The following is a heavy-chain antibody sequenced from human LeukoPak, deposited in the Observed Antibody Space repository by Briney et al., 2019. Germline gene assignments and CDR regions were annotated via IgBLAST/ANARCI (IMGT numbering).Heavy chain of an antibody. J-gene: IGHJ4*02. CDR1: GFTVSSHY. D-gene: IGHD3-16*01. Sequence: PGGSLRLSCAASGFTVSSHYMTWVRQAPGRGLEWVSLIWYDGSNKYYADSVKGRFTISRDNSKNTLSLQMNSLRAEDTAVYYCARDWGKGDYWGQGTLVTVSS. V-gene: IGHV3-33*08. CDR3: ARDWGKGDY. CDR2: IWYDGSNK.